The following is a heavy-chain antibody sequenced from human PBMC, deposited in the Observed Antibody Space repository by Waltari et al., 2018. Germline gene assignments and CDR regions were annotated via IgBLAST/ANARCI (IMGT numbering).Heavy chain of an antibody. CDR2: ISGSGGST. CDR1: GFTFSSYA. CDR3: LRLERRGWFDP. J-gene: IGHJ5*02. V-gene: IGHV3-23*01. D-gene: IGHD1-1*01. Sequence: EVQLLESGGGLVQPGGSLRLSCAASGFTFSSYAMSWVRQAPGKGLEWVSAISGSGGSTYYADSVKGRFTISRDNSKNTLYLQMNSLRAEDTVVYYCLRLERRGWFDPWGQGTLVTVSS.